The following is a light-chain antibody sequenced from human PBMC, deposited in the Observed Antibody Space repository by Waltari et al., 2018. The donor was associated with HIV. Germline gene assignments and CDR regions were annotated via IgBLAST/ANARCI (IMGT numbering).Light chain of an antibody. V-gene: IGLV2-14*01. CDR3: SSYTSSSTRL. J-gene: IGLJ2*01. CDR1: SSDVGGYNY. CDR2: EVR. Sequence: QSALTQPASVSGSPGQSITISCTGTSSDVGGYNYVSWYQQHPGKAPKRMIYEVRNRPSGVSNRFSGSKSGNTASLTISGLQAEDEADYYCSSYTSSSTRLFGGGTKLTVL.